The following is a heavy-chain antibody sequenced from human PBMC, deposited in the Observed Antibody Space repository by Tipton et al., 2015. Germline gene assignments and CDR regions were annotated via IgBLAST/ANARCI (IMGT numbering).Heavy chain of an antibody. CDR1: GFTFSYYG. J-gene: IGHJ4*02. Sequence: SLRLSCTASGFTFSYYGMHWVRQAPGKGLEWVAVIWYDGSNQYYADSVKGRFTISRDNSKNTLFLQMNSLRAEDTAVYYCARRYYDSSGYFDYWGQGTLVTVSS. D-gene: IGHD3-22*01. CDR2: IWYDGSNQ. CDR3: ARRYYDSSGYFDY. V-gene: IGHV3-33*08.